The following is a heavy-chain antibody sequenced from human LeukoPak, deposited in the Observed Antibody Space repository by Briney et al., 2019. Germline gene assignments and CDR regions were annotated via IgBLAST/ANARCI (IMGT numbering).Heavy chain of an antibody. D-gene: IGHD1-26*01. J-gene: IGHJ4*02. CDR2: ISGSGGST. CDR3: AKDGLVGATRN. V-gene: IGHV3-23*01. CDR1: GFTFSSYA. Sequence: GGSLRLSCAASGFTFSSYAMRWVRQAPGKGLEGVSAISGSGGSTYYADSVKGRFTISRDNSKDTLYLQMNSLRAEDTAVYYCAKDGLVGATRNWGQGTLVTVSS.